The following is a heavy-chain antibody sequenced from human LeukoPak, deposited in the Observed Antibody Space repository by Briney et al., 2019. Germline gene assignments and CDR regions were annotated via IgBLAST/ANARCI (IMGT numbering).Heavy chain of an antibody. Sequence: SQTLSLTCTVSGDFISSGHYYWNWIRQPAGKGLEWIGRIYISGSTNYNPSLKSRVTMSVDTSKNQFSLKVTSVTAADTAVYYCARRTGYYDILTGYRDAFDIWGQGTMVTVSS. CDR2: IYISGST. CDR3: ARRTGYYDILTGYRDAFDI. D-gene: IGHD3-9*01. J-gene: IGHJ3*02. CDR1: GDFISSGHYY. V-gene: IGHV4-61*02.